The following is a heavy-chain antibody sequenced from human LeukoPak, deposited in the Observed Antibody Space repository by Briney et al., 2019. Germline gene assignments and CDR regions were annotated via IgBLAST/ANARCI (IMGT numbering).Heavy chain of an antibody. V-gene: IGHV3-7*05. CDR1: GFTFSIYW. CDR2: IKQDGSEK. CDR3: ARGGDYLDF. J-gene: IGHJ4*02. Sequence: GGSLRLSCAASGFTFSIYWMSWVGQAPGKGLEWVANIKQDGSEKYYVDSVKGRFTISRDNANNSLYLQMNSLRAEDTAVYYCARGGDYLDFWGQGTLVTVSS.